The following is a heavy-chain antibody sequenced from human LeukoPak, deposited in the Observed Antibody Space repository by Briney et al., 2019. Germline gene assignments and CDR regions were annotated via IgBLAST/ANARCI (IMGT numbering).Heavy chain of an antibody. CDR2: IKQDGSKK. V-gene: IGHV3-7*03. D-gene: IGHD2-15*01. Sequence: GGSLRLSCVASGFPFSSYWMTWVRQAPGKGLEWVANIKQDGSKKSYVDSVKGRFTISRDNSKNTLYLQMNSLRAEDTAVYYCAREIIGYCSGGSCYGGVFDYWGQGTLVTVSS. CDR3: AREIIGYCSGGSCYGGVFDY. CDR1: GFPFSSYW. J-gene: IGHJ4*02.